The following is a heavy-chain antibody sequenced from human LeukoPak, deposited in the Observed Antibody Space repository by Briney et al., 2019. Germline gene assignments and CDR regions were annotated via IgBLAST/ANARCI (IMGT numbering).Heavy chain of an antibody. J-gene: IGHJ6*03. V-gene: IGHV4-59*08. CDR1: GDSISSDY. D-gene: IGHD1-26*01. CDR2: IFHSGTT. Sequence: PSDSLSLTCNVSGDSISSDYWSWIRQTPGKGLEWIGFIFHSGTTDYNPPLQSRATISIDTSRKSFSLKLLSVTAADTAVYYCARTRPQDYATSYMDVWGTGATVTVSS. CDR3: ARTRPQDYATSYMDV.